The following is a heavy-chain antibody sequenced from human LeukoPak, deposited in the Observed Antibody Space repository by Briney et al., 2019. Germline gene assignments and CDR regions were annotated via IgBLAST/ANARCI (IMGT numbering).Heavy chain of an antibody. CDR3: ARVKRFYPGSVTRWLDACDI. D-gene: IGHD3-10*01. CDR2: INTNTGNA. V-gene: IGHV7-4-1*02. J-gene: IGHJ3*02. CDR1: GYTFTSYA. Sequence: ASVKVSCKASGYTFTSYAMNWVRQAPGQGLEWMGWINTNTGNATYAQGFTGRFVFSLATSASTAYLEIRNLKPEDTAVYFCARVKRFYPGSVTRWLDACDIWGQGTRVTVSS.